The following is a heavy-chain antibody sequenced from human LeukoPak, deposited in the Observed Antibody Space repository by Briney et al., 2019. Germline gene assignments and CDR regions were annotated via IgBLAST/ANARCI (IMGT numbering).Heavy chain of an antibody. D-gene: IGHD4-23*01. Sequence: SEALSLTCAVYGGSFSGYYWSWIRQPPGKGLEWIGEINHSGSTNYNPSLKSRVTISVDTSKNQFSLKLSSVTAADTAVYYCARSASRMVVTSTHFDYWGQGTLVTVSS. J-gene: IGHJ4*02. V-gene: IGHV4-34*01. CDR2: INHSGST. CDR3: ARSASRMVVTSTHFDY. CDR1: GGSFSGYY.